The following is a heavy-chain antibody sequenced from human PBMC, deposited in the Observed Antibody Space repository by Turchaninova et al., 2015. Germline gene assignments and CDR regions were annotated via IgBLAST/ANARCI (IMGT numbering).Heavy chain of an antibody. V-gene: IGHV4-39*07. CDR1: GDSISSSTNY. Sequence: QLQLQESGPGLVKPSETLSLTCTVSGDSISSSTNYWGWIRQPPGKGLGWIWSIYYSGCTNYNPSLKSRVTISADTSKNQFSLKLSSVTAADTAVYYCAKGARYWGQGTLVTVSS. CDR3: AKGARY. J-gene: IGHJ4*02. CDR2: IYYSGCT.